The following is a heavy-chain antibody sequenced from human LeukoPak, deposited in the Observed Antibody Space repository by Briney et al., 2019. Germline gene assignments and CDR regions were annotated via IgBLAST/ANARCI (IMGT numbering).Heavy chain of an antibody. Sequence: GGSLRLSCAASGFTFSNYAMHWVRQAPGKGLEWVSSISSSGTTIYYADSVKGRFTVSRDNAKNSLYLQMNSLRAEDTAVYYCARAEGSDYYYYYMDVWGKGTTVTVSS. CDR2: ISSSGTTI. V-gene: IGHV3-48*03. CDR1: GFTFSNYA. CDR3: ARAEGSDYYYYYMDV. J-gene: IGHJ6*03.